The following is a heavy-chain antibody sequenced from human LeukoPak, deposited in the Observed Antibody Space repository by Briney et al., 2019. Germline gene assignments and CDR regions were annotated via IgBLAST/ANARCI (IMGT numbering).Heavy chain of an antibody. J-gene: IGHJ4*02. CDR2: ISISSSYV. D-gene: IGHD6-19*01. CDR1: GFTFSSYN. Sequence: PGGSLRLSCAASGFTFSSYNMNWVRQAPGTGLEWASSISISSSYVYYADSVKGRFTISRDNSKNTLYLQMNSLRAEDTAVYYCARSQQWLVPTLFDYWGQGTLVTVSS. CDR3: ARSQQWLVPTLFDY. V-gene: IGHV3-21*01.